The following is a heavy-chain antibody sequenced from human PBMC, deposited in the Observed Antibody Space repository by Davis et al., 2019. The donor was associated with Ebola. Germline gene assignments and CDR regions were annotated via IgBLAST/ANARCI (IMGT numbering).Heavy chain of an antibody. CDR1: GYTFAAHY. Sequence: SVKVSCKASGYTFAAHYIHWVRQAPGQGLEWMGGIIPTFGTANYAQKFQGRVTITADESTSTAYMELSSLRSEDTAVYYCAKSVAGIWDAFDIWGQGTMVTVSS. CDR2: IIPTFGTA. V-gene: IGHV1-69*13. J-gene: IGHJ3*02. CDR3: AKSVAGIWDAFDI.